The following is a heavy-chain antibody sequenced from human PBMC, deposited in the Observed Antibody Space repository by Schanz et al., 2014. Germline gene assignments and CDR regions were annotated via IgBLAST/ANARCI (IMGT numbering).Heavy chain of an antibody. CDR1: GFTFSASA. J-gene: IGHJ4*02. Sequence: AQLVESGGGVVQPGRSLRLSCAASGFTFSASAMHWVRQAPGKGLEWVGHIRSKPNNYATEYAASMKGRFTISRDTSKNTLYLLLNSLRAEDTAVYYCARGYGDSPTDFWGQGTLVTVSS. CDR3: ARGYGDSPTDF. CDR2: IRSKPNNYAT. D-gene: IGHD4-17*01. V-gene: IGHV3-73*01.